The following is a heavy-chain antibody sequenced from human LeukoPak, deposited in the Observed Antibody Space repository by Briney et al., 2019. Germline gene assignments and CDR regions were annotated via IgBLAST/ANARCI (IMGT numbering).Heavy chain of an antibody. V-gene: IGHV4-59*08. CDR3: ARRYSSAWTYYFDY. Sequence: SETLSLTCTVSGGSISSYFWSWIRQPPGKGLEWIGYIYYSGSTNYNPSLKSRVTISVDSSKNQFSLKLTSVTAADTAVYYCARRYSSAWTYYFDYWGQGTLVTVSS. CDR2: IYYSGST. CDR1: GGSISSYF. J-gene: IGHJ4*02. D-gene: IGHD6-19*01.